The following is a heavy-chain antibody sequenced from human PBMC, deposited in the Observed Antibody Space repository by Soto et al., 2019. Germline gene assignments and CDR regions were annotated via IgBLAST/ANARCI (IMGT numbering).Heavy chain of an antibody. CDR3: ARGGRSAYYYYMAV. Sequence: QVQLQESGPGLVKPSETLSLTCTVSGGSISTYYWSWIRQPPGKGLQWIGYIYYSGRTNYNPSLESRVTMSVDTSKNQFSLNLSSVTAADTPVYYCARGGRSAYYYYMAVWGTGTTVTVSS. CDR1: GGSISTYY. J-gene: IGHJ6*03. CDR2: IYYSGRT. V-gene: IGHV4-59*01.